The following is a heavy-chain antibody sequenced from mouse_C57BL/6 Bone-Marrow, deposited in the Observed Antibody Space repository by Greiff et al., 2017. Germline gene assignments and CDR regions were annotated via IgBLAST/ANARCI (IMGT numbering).Heavy chain of an antibody. CDR3: ARGPGITYYFDY. Sequence: EVMLVESEGGLVQPGSSMKLSCTASGFTFSDYYMAWVRQVPEKGLEWVANINYDGSSTYYLDSLKSRFIISRDNAKNILYLQMSSLKSEDTATYYCARGPGITYYFDYWGQGTTLTVSS. D-gene: IGHD1-1*01. J-gene: IGHJ2*01. CDR2: INYDGSST. V-gene: IGHV5-16*01. CDR1: GFTFSDYY.